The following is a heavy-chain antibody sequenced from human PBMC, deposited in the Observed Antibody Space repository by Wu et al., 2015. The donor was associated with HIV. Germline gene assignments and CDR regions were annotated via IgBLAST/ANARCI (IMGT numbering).Heavy chain of an antibody. D-gene: IGHD6-13*01. CDR3: ARDGHSSSWYNYYGMDV. V-gene: IGHV1-2*02. CDR1: GYTFTGHY. J-gene: IGHJ6*02. CDR2: INPNSGGT. Sequence: QVQLVQSGAEVKKPGASVKVSCKASGYTFTGHYMHWVRQAPGQGLEWMGWINPNSGGTNYAQKFQGRVTMTRDTSISTAYMELSRLRSDDTAVYYCARDGHSSSWYNYYGMDVWGQGTTVTVSS.